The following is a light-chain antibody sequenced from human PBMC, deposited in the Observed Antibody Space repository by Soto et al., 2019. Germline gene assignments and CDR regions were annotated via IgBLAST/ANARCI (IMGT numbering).Light chain of an antibody. Sequence: QLVLTQSPSASASLGASVKLTCTLSNGHNSFAIAWHQQKPSKGPRYLMKLNSDGTHRKGDGIPDRFSGSRSGAESYLTIYSLQSDDEADYYCQTWGTAPLFGGGSKVTVL. J-gene: IGLJ2*01. CDR1: NGHNSFA. CDR2: LNSDGTH. CDR3: QTWGTAPL. V-gene: IGLV4-69*01.